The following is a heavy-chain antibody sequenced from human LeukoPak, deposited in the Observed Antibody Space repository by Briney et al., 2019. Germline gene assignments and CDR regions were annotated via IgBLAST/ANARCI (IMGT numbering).Heavy chain of an antibody. CDR2: IIPIFGTA. Sequence: PVASVKVSCKASGGTFSSYAISWVRQAPGQGLEWMGGIIPIFGTANYAQKFQGRVTITADKSTSTAYMELSSLRSEDTAVYYCARGPTYYYDSSGYPRNNWFDPWGQGTLVTVSS. V-gene: IGHV1-69*06. D-gene: IGHD3-22*01. CDR1: GGTFSSYA. J-gene: IGHJ5*02. CDR3: ARGPTYYYDSSGYPRNNWFDP.